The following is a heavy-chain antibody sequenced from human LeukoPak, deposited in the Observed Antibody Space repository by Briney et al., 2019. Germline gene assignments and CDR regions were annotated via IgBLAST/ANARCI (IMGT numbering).Heavy chain of an antibody. CDR2: IKSKTDGGTT. V-gene: IGHV3-15*01. Sequence: PGGSLRLSCAASGFTFSNAWMSWVRQAPGKGLEWVGRIKSKTDGGTTDYAAPVKGRFTISRDDSKNTLYLQMNSLKTEDTAVYYCTTKNYDILTGYTTQGPHAEYLQHWGQGTLVTVSS. J-gene: IGHJ1*01. CDR3: TTKNYDILTGYTTQGPHAEYLQH. CDR1: GFTFSNAW. D-gene: IGHD3-9*01.